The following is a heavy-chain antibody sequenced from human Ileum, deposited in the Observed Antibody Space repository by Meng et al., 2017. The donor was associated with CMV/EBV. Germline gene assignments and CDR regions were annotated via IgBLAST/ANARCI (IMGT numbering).Heavy chain of an antibody. Sequence: QGQLEESGPGLVKPSQTLSITCTVSGGSISSSDYYWSWIRQPVGKGLEWIGRISTTGSTNYNPSVNSRVTISLDTSKNQFSLKLTSVTAADTAVYYCARDGPKYSSSSGLDYWGQGTLVTVSS. CDR2: ISTTGST. CDR3: ARDGPKYSSSSGLDY. J-gene: IGHJ4*02. CDR1: GGSISSSDYY. D-gene: IGHD6-6*01. V-gene: IGHV4-61*02.